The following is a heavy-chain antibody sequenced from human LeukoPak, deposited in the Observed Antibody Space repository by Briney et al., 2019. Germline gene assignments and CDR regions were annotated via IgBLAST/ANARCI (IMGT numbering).Heavy chain of an antibody. V-gene: IGHV3-30*02. CDR3: AKDRARKTDGLY. Sequence: GGSLRLSCAASGFTFSSYGMHWVRQAPGKGLEWVAFIRYDGSNKYYADSVKGRFTISRDNSKNTLYLQMNSLRAEDAAVYYCAKDRARKTDGLYWGQGTMVTVSS. D-gene: IGHD3-10*01. J-gene: IGHJ4*02. CDR2: IRYDGSNK. CDR1: GFTFSSYG.